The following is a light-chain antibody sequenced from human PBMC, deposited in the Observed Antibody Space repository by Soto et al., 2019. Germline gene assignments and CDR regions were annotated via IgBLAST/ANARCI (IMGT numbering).Light chain of an antibody. CDR3: QQRSNWPPWT. Sequence: EIVMTQSPATLSVSPGERATLSCRASQSISSNLAWYQQKPGQAPRLLMFRTSSRATGIPARFSGSGSGTDFTLTISSLEPEDFAVYYCQQRSNWPPWTFGQGTKVDIK. V-gene: IGKV3-11*01. CDR2: RTS. J-gene: IGKJ1*01. CDR1: QSISSN.